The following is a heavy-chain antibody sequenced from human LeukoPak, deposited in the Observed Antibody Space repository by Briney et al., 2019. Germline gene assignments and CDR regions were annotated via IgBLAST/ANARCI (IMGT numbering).Heavy chain of an antibody. V-gene: IGHV3-43D*03. CDR1: GFTFDDYA. Sequence: PGGSLRLSCAASGFTFDDYAMHWVRQAPGKGLEWVSLITWDGDSTYYADSVKGRFTISRDNAKNSLYLQMNSLRAEDTAVYYCARRARDDYFDYWGQGTLVTVSS. J-gene: IGHJ4*02. D-gene: IGHD6-6*01. CDR3: ARRARDDYFDY. CDR2: ITWDGDST.